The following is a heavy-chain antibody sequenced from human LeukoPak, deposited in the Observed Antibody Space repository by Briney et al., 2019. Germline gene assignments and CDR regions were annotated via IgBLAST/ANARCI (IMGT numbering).Heavy chain of an antibody. CDR3: ARGGVTWAFDI. D-gene: IGHD2-21*02. CDR2: IYSGGST. J-gene: IGHJ3*02. V-gene: IGHV3-53*01. CDR1: EFTVSSNY. Sequence: SGGSLRLSCAASEFTVSSNYMSWVRQAPGKGLEWVSVIYSGGSTYYADSVKGRFTISRDNSKNTLYLQMNSLRAEDTAVYYCARGGVTWAFDIWGQGTMVTVSS.